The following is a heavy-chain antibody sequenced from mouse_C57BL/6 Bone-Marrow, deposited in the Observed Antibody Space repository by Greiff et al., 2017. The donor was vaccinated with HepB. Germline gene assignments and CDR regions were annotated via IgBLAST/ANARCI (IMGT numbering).Heavy chain of an antibody. CDR1: GYTFTSYW. Sequence: QVQLQQPGAELVKPGASVKMSCKASGYTFTSYWITWVKQRPGQGLEWIGDIYPGSGSTNYNEKFKSKATLTADTSSSTAYMQLSSLTSEDSAFYYCARDYYYGSSTLFDYWGQGTTLTVSS. CDR3: ARDYYYGSSTLFDY. V-gene: IGHV1-55*01. CDR2: IYPGSGST. J-gene: IGHJ2*01. D-gene: IGHD1-1*01.